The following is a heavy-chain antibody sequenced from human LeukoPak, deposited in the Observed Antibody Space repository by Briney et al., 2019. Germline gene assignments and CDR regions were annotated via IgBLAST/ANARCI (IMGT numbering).Heavy chain of an antibody. CDR1: GGSFSGYY. CDR3: ARAYEVVPVDAREGGRQGLDY. D-gene: IGHD2-2*01. Sequence: SETLSLTCAVYGGSFSGYYWSWIRQPPGKGLEWIGEINHSGSTNYNPSLKSRVTISVDTSKNQFSLKLSSVTAADTAVYYCARAYEVVPVDAREGGRQGLDYWGQGTLVTVSS. CDR2: INHSGST. J-gene: IGHJ4*02. V-gene: IGHV4-34*01.